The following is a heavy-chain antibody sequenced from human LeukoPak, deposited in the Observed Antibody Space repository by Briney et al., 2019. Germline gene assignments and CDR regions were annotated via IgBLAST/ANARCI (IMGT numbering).Heavy chain of an antibody. CDR2: IIPIFGTA. CDR1: GGTFSSYA. V-gene: IGHV1-69*06. D-gene: IGHD4-23*01. CDR3: ARGGGTTVAPAGYYYYYMDV. J-gene: IGHJ6*03. Sequence: ASVKVSCKASGGTFSSYAISWVRQAPGQGLEWMGGIIPIFGTANYAQKFQGRVTITADKSTSTAYMELSSLRSEDTAVYYCARGGGTTVAPAGYYYYYMDVWGKGTTVTVSS.